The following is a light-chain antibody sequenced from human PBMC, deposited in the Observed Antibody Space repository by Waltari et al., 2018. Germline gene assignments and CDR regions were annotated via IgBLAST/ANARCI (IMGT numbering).Light chain of an antibody. CDR2: CAS. V-gene: IGKV3-15*01. CDR1: QSVSSN. CDR3: QHHNNWPPRWT. J-gene: IGKJ1*01. Sequence: EIVMTQSPATLSVSPGERATLSCRASQSVSSNLAWYQQKPGQAPRLLIYCASTRATGVPARFSGSGSGPEYTLTISSLQSEDFAVYYCQHHNNWPPRWTFGQGTKVEIK.